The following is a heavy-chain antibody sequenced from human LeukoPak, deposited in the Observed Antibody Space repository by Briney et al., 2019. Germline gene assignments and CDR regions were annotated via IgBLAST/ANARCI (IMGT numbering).Heavy chain of an antibody. D-gene: IGHD3-22*01. CDR3: ARGIYHYDSSGYGFDY. CDR1: GGSFSGYY. V-gene: IGHV4-34*01. J-gene: IGHJ4*02. CDR2: INHSGST. Sequence: SETLSLTCAVYGGSFSGYYWSWIRQPPGKGLEWTGEINHSGSTNYNPSLKSRVTISVDTSKNQFSLKLSSVTAADTAVYYCARGIYHYDSSGYGFDYWGQGTLVTVSS.